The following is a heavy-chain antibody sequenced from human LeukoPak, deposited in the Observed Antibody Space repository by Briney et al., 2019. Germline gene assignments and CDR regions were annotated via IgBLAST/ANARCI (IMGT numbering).Heavy chain of an antibody. D-gene: IGHD3-9*01. J-gene: IGHJ5*02. CDR3: ARRLRYFDWLTYNCFDP. CDR1: GGSFSGYY. V-gene: IGHV4-34*01. Sequence: PSETLSLTCAVYGGSFSGYYWSWIRQPPGKGLEWIGEINHSGSTNYNPSLKSRVTISVDTSKNQFSLKLSSVTAADTAVYYCARRLRYFDWLTYNCFDPWGQGTLVTVSS. CDR2: INHSGST.